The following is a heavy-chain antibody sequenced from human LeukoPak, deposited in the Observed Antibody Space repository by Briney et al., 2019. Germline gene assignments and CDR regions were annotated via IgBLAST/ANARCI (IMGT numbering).Heavy chain of an antibody. CDR3: ARMGVVDAFDI. CDR2: IKQDGSEK. Sequence: GGSLRLSCAASGFTFSSYWTSWVRQAPGKGLEWVANIKQDGSEKYYVGSVKGRFTISRDNAKNSLYLQMNSLRAEDTAVYYCARMGVVDAFDIWGQGTMVTVSS. CDR1: GFTFSSYW. D-gene: IGHD3-3*01. J-gene: IGHJ3*02. V-gene: IGHV3-7*01.